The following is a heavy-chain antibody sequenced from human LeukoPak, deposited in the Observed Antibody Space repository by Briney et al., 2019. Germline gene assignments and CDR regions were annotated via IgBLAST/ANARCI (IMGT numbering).Heavy chain of an antibody. D-gene: IGHD3-9*01. Sequence: SQTLSLTCTVSGGSISSGGYYWSWIHQHPGKGLEGLGYIYYSGSTYYNPSLKSRVTISVDTSKNQFSLKLSSVTAADTAVYYCARRGDILTGYDAFDIWGQGTMVTVSS. CDR3: ARRGDILTGYDAFDI. J-gene: IGHJ3*02. CDR1: GGSISSGGYY. V-gene: IGHV4-31*03. CDR2: IYYSGST.